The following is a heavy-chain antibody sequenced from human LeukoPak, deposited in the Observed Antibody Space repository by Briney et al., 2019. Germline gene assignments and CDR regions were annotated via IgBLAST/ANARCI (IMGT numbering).Heavy chain of an antibody. J-gene: IGHJ4*02. Sequence: GGSLRLSCAASGFTFSSYGMRWVRQAPGKGLEWVAFIRYEGSNKYYADSVKGRFTIARDNSKNTWYLQMNSLRAEDTAVYYCARDSYSATWYDYESSGNGHLDYWGQGALVTVSS. CDR1: GFTFSSYG. CDR2: IRYEGSNK. D-gene: IGHD3-22*01. CDR3: ARDSYSATWYDYESSGNGHLDY. V-gene: IGHV3-30*02.